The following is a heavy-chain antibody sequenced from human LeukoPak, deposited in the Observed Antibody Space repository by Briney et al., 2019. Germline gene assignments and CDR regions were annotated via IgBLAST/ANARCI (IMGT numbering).Heavy chain of an antibody. CDR3: TSIPRFTMVRGVHLIGDAFDI. J-gene: IGHJ3*02. V-gene: IGHV3-49*03. Sequence: GGSLRLSCTASGFTFGDYAMSWIRQAPGKGLEWVGFIRSKAYGETADYAASVKGRFTISSDDSKAIAYLQMNSLKTEDTAVYYCTSIPRFTMVRGVHLIGDAFDIWGQGTMVTVSS. CDR2: IRSKAYGETA. D-gene: IGHD3-10*01. CDR1: GFTFGDYA.